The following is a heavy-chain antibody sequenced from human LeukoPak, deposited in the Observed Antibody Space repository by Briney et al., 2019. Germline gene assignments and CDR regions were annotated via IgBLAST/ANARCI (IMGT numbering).Heavy chain of an antibody. V-gene: IGHV4-59*08. D-gene: IGHD3-10*01. J-gene: IGHJ4*02. Sequence: SSETLSLTCTVSGGSISSYYWSWIRQPPGKGLEWIGYIYYSGSTNYKSSLKSRVTISVDTSKNQFSLKLSSVTAADTAVYYCGFGELSPYYFDYWGQGTLVTVSS. CDR2: IYYSGST. CDR3: GFGELSPYYFDY. CDR1: GGSISSYY.